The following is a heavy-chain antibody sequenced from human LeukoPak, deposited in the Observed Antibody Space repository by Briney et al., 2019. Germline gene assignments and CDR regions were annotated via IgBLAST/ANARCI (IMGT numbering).Heavy chain of an antibody. Sequence: ASVKVSCKASGYSFTRYFIHWVRQAPGQGLEWMGIIIPSDGSTSYAQKFQGRVTMTRDTSTSTVYMELSSLRSEDTAVYYCAREPIAAAGPPPFDPWGQGTLVTVSS. CDR2: IIPSDGST. CDR1: GYSFTRYF. V-gene: IGHV1-46*01. CDR3: AREPIAAAGPPPFDP. D-gene: IGHD6-13*01. J-gene: IGHJ5*02.